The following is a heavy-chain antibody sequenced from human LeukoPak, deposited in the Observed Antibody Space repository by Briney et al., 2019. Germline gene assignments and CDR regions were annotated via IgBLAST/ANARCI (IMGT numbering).Heavy chain of an antibody. Sequence: PSETLSLTCTVSGASISNGAYYWTWIRQPAGKGLEWIGRFFPSGSTNYNPSLKSRVTISVDTPKSQFSLKLSSVTAADTAVYYCARYFYDSGGYPYDYWGQGTLVTVSS. CDR2: FFPSGST. J-gene: IGHJ4*02. CDR1: GASISNGAYY. CDR3: ARYFYDSGGYPYDY. D-gene: IGHD3-22*01. V-gene: IGHV4-61*02.